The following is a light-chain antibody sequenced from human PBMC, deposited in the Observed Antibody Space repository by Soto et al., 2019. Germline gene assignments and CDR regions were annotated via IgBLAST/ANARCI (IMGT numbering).Light chain of an antibody. CDR2: GGN. Sequence: AVPMSQSPSSLSVVVGDSVTITCPASEDIGNALGWYQKRPGRPPKLVIYGGNRTYSGVPSRFRGNGSGTAFSLTITRLQAEDFATYYCLQDYNPLWTFGQGTRV. CDR3: LQDYNPLWT. V-gene: IGKV1-6*02. J-gene: IGKJ1*01. CDR1: EDIGNA.